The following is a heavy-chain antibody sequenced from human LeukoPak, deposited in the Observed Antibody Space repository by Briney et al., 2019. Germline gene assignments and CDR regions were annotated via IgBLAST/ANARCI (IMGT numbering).Heavy chain of an antibody. D-gene: IGHD1-26*01. CDR2: MNQDGSEK. J-gene: IGHJ4*02. CDR3: ARGGSI. CDR1: GFTFSSYW. Sequence: PGGSLRLSCAASGFTFSSYWMSWVRQAPGKGLEWVANMNQDGSEKYYVDSVRGRFTISRDNAKNSLYLQMSSLRVEDTAVYYWARGGSIGGQGTLVTVSS. V-gene: IGHV3-7*01.